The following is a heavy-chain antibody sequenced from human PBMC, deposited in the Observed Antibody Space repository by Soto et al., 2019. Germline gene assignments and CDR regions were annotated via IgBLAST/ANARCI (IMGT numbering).Heavy chain of an antibody. CDR3: AHRQTYCGGNCYSGFDY. V-gene: IGHV2-5*02. J-gene: IGHJ4*02. Sequence: QITLKESGPTLVKPTQTLTLTCTFSRFSLSTSGVGVGWIRQPPGKALEWLALIYWDDDKRYSPSLKSRLTITKDTSKNQVVLTMANMDPVDTATYYCAHRQTYCGGNCYSGFDYWGQGTLVTVSS. CDR1: RFSLSTSGVG. CDR2: IYWDDDK. D-gene: IGHD2-21*02.